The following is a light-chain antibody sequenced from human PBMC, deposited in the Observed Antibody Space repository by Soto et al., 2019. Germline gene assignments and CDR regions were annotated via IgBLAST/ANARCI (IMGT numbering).Light chain of an antibody. CDR1: QSVSSN. V-gene: IGKV3-15*01. J-gene: IGKJ4*01. CDR2: GAS. Sequence: DIVMTQSPDSLAVSPGERDTLSCRASQSVSSNLAWYQQKPGQAPRLLIYGASTRATGIPARFSGSGSGTEFTLTISSLQSEDFAVYYCQQYNNWPLTFGGGTKVEIK. CDR3: QQYNNWPLT.